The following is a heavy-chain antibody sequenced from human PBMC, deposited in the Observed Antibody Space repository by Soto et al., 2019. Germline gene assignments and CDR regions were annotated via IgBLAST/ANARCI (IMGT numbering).Heavy chain of an antibody. CDR1: GFTFSNAW. D-gene: IGHD6-13*01. Sequence: EVQLVESGGGLVKPGGSLRLSCAASGFTFSNAWMNWVRQAPGKGLEWVGRIKSKTDGGTTDYAAPVKGRFTISRDDSKNTLYLQMNSLKTEDTAVYYCSNPGLAAGTGAYWGQGNLVTVSS. V-gene: IGHV3-15*07. J-gene: IGHJ4*02. CDR2: IKSKTDGGTT. CDR3: SNPGLAAGTGAY.